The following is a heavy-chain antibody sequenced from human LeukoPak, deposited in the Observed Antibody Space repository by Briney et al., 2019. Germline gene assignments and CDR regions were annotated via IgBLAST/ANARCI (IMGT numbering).Heavy chain of an antibody. CDR3: AREQQLVPNDAFDM. V-gene: IGHV1-69*02. Sequence: ASVKVSCKASGGTFRRYSITWGGQAPGQGGEWVGRIIPMLGVTNYAQKFQGRVTIIVDKSTNTAYMELSSLRSEDTAVYYCAREQQLVPNDAFDMWGQGTMVTVSS. CDR1: GGTFRRYS. D-gene: IGHD6-13*01. CDR2: IIPMLGVT. J-gene: IGHJ3*02.